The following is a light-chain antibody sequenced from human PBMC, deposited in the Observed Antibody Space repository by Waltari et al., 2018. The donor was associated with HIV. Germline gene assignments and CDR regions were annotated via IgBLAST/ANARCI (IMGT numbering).Light chain of an antibody. Sequence: SYVLTQPPSVSVAPGHTARTPCRRNNIGSNSAPWYQQKPGKAPVLVVYDGRDRPSGIPERFSGANSGNTATLTISRVEAGDEADYYCQVWQSINDQPTVVFGGGTKLTVL. CDR2: DGR. J-gene: IGLJ2*01. CDR3: QVWQSINDQPTVV. V-gene: IGLV3-21*02. CDR1: NIGSNS.